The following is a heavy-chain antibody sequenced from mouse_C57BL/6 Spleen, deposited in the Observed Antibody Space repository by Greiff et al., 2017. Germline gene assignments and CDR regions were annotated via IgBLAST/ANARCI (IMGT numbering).Heavy chain of an antibody. J-gene: IGHJ1*03. Sequence: EVMLVESGGGLVKPGGSLKLSCAASGFTFSSYAMSWVRQTPEKRLEWVATSSDGGSYTYYPDNVKGRFTISRDNAKNNLYLQMSHLKSEDTAMYYCARGREHWYFDVWGTGTTVTVSS. V-gene: IGHV5-4*03. CDR3: ARGREHWYFDV. CDR1: GFTFSSYA. CDR2: SSDGGSYT.